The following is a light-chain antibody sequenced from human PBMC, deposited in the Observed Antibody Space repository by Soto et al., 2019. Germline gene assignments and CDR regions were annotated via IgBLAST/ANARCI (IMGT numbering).Light chain of an antibody. Sequence: EIVFTQSPGTLSLSPGERATLPCRASQSVSSYLAWYQQKPGQAPRLLIYDASNRATGIPARFSGSGSGTDFTLTINRLEPEDFAVYYCQQYDSSPRTFGQGTKVDIK. CDR2: DAS. CDR3: QQYDSSPRT. J-gene: IGKJ1*01. V-gene: IGKV3-20*01. CDR1: QSVSSY.